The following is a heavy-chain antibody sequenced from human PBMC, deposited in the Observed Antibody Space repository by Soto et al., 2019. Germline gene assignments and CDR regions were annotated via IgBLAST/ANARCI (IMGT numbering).Heavy chain of an antibody. Sequence: PGGSLRLSCAASGFTFSNAWMSWVRQAPGKGLEWVGRIKSKTDGGTTDYAAPVKGRFTISRDDSKNTLYLQMNSLKTEDTAVYYCTTDSSSWFFAFDIWGQGTMVTVSS. CDR3: TTDSSSWFFAFDI. V-gene: IGHV3-15*01. D-gene: IGHD6-13*01. CDR2: IKSKTDGGTT. CDR1: GFTFSNAW. J-gene: IGHJ3*02.